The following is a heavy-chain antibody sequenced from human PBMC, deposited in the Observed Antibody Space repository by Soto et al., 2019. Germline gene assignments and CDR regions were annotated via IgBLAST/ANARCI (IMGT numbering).Heavy chain of an antibody. CDR3: ARDPVYYGSGSYYLYYYGMDV. J-gene: IGHJ6*02. CDR1: GYTFTSYG. Sequence: ASGKVSCKASGYTFTSYGISWVRQAPGQGLEWMGWISAYNGNTNYAQKLQGRVTMTTDTSTSTAYMELRSLRSDDTAVYYCARDPVYYGSGSYYLYYYGMDVWGQGTTVTVSS. CDR2: ISAYNGNT. V-gene: IGHV1-18*01. D-gene: IGHD3-10*01.